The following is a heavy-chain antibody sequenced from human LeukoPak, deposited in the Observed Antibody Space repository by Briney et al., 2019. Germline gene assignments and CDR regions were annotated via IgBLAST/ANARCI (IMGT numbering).Heavy chain of an antibody. D-gene: IGHD6-25*01. J-gene: IGHJ3*02. CDR2: IYYSGST. V-gene: IGHV4-39*01. Sequence: PSETLSLTCTVSGGSISSSSYYWGWIRQPPGKGLEWIGSIYYSGSTYYNPSLKSRVTISVDTSKNQFSLKLSSVTAADTAVYYCARPERSSAAYAFDIWGQGTMVTVSS. CDR1: GGSISSSSYY. CDR3: ARPERSSAAYAFDI.